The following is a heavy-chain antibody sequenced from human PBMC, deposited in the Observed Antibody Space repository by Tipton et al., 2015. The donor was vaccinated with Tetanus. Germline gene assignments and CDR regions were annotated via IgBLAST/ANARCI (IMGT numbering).Heavy chain of an antibody. Sequence: SLRLSCQGSGFNFGDFNMNWIRQTPGKGLQWVSSISGHSTYIHYADFARGRFTISRDNSKNTLFLQMDDLRAEDTAIYYCEAQRTSEDFWGQGTLVTASS. V-gene: IGHV3-11*03. D-gene: IGHD1-14*01. CDR3: EAQRTSEDF. J-gene: IGHJ4*02. CDR1: GFNFGDFN. CDR2: ISGHSTYI.